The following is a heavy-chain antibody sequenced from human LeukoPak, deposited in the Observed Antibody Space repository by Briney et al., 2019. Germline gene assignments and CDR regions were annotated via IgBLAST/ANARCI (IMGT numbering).Heavy chain of an antibody. CDR2: ISGSGGST. D-gene: IGHD3-9*01. Sequence: ETLSLTCTVSGYSISSGYYWGWIRQPPGKGLEWVSAISGSGGSTYYADSVKGRFTISRDNSKNTLYLQMNSLRAEDTAVYYCAKGMARERYLDFDYWGQGTLVTVSS. J-gene: IGHJ4*02. V-gene: IGHV3-23*01. CDR1: GYSISSGY. CDR3: AKGMARERYLDFDY.